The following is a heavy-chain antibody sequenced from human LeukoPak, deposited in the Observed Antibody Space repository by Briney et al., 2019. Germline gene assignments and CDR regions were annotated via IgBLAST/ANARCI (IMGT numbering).Heavy chain of an antibody. Sequence: KPSETLSLTCTVSGGSISSYYWSWIRQPPGKGLEWIGYIYYSGSTNYNPSLKSRVTISVDTSKNQFSLKLSSVTAADTAVYYCARLAVFWSSPGAFDYWGQGTLVTVSS. J-gene: IGHJ4*02. CDR1: GGSISSYY. D-gene: IGHD1-14*01. CDR2: IYYSGST. CDR3: ARLAVFWSSPGAFDY. V-gene: IGHV4-59*08.